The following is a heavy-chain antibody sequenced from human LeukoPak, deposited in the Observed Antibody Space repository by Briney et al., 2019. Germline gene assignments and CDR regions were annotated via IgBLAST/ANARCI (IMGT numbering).Heavy chain of an antibody. CDR2: INAGNGNT. CDR3: ASPNPYYYDSSGYYLGYSYYYYGMDV. D-gene: IGHD3-22*01. CDR1: GGTFSSYA. V-gene: IGHV1-3*01. Sequence: ASVKVSCKASGGTFSSYAMHWVRQAPGQRLEWMGWINAGNGNTKYSQKFQGRVTITRDTSASTAYMELSSLRSEDTAVYYCASPNPYYYDSSGYYLGYSYYYYGMDVWGQGTTVTVSS. J-gene: IGHJ6*02.